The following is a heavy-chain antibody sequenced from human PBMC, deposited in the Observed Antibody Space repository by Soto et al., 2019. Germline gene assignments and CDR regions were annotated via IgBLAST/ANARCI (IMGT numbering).Heavy chain of an antibody. CDR1: GFTFSSYA. CDR2: IGVGGGDR. V-gene: IGHV3-23*01. Sequence: EVQLLESGGGLVQPGGSLRLSCAASGFTFSSYAMSWVRQAPGKGLEWVSIIGVGGGDRYYPESVKGRFTISRDNSRDTLYLEMNRLRDEDTAVYYCARVRFGELVWGKGTLVTVSS. D-gene: IGHD3-10*01. J-gene: IGHJ4*02. CDR3: ARVRFGELV.